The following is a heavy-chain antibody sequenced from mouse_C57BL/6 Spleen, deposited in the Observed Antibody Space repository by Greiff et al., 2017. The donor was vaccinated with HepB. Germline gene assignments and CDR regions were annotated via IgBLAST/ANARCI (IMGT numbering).Heavy chain of an antibody. J-gene: IGHJ2*01. CDR2: ISYDGSN. CDR1: GYSITSGYY. CDR3: ARGDSNYDY. V-gene: IGHV3-6*01. Sequence: EVQLQQSGPGLVKPSQSLSLTCSVTGYSITSGYYWNWIRQFPGNKLEWMGYISYDGSNNYNPSLKNRISLTRDTSKNQFFLKLNSVTTEDTATYYCARGDSNYDYWGQGTTLTVSS. D-gene: IGHD2-5*01.